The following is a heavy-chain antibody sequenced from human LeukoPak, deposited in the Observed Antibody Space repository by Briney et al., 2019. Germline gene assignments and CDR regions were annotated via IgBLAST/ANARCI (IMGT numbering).Heavy chain of an antibody. Sequence: ASVKVSCKVSGYTLTELSMHWVRQAPGKGLEWMGGFDPEDGETIYAQKFQGRVTMTKDTSTDTAYMELSSLRSEDTAVYYCATDGDTYYYDSSGYYYAYWGQGTLVTVSS. CDR1: GYTLTELS. J-gene: IGHJ4*02. CDR2: FDPEDGET. D-gene: IGHD3-22*01. CDR3: ATDGDTYYYDSSGYYYAY. V-gene: IGHV1-24*01.